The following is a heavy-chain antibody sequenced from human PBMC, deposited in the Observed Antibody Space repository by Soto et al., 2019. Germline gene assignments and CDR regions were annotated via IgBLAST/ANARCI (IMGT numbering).Heavy chain of an antibody. CDR1: GGSVSIELHD. V-gene: IGHV4-61*01. CDR2: VYHSGGA. CDR3: ERFTPGDV. Sequence: PSETLSVTCTFSGGSVSIELHDWSWIRQPPGKGLEWIGYVYHSGGAKYSPSLKSRVTISIDTSKNQFSLKLNSVTAADTAVYYCERFTPGDVWGQGTTVTVSS. J-gene: IGHJ6*02.